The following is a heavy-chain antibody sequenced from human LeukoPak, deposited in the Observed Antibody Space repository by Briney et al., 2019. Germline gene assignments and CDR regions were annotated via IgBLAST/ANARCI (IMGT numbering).Heavy chain of an antibody. J-gene: IGHJ4*02. CDR2: IYSGGST. CDR3: ARDYGDNYCDS. D-gene: IGHD4-17*01. Sequence: PGGSLRLSCAASGFTFSKAWMSWVRQAPGKGLEWVSIIYSGGSTYYTDSVKGRFTISRDNSKNTLYLQMNRLRAEDTAVYYCARDYGDNYCDSWGQGTLVTVSS. V-gene: IGHV3-66*01. CDR1: GFTFSKAW.